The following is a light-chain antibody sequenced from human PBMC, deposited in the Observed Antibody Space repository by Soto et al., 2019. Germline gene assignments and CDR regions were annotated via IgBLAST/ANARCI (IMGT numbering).Light chain of an antibody. J-gene: IGLJ2*01. CDR1: SSDVGDYNY. CDR2: EVT. CDR3: SSYGGSNNLI. Sequence: QSVLTQPPSASGSPGQSVTISCTGTSSDVGDYNYVSWYQQHPGKAPKLLIFEVTKRPSGVPDRFSGSKSGNTASLTVSGLQADDEADYYCSSYGGSNNLIFGGGTKVTVL. V-gene: IGLV2-8*01.